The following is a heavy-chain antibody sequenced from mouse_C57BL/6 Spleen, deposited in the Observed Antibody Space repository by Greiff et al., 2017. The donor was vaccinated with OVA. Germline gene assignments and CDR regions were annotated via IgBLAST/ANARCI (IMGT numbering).Heavy chain of an antibody. V-gene: IGHV5-4*01. CDR3: ARGGISLITTVVARYYYAMDY. CDR1: GFTFSSYA. CDR2: ISDGGSYT. D-gene: IGHD1-1*01. Sequence: DVHLVESGGGLVKPGGSLKLSCAASGFTFSSYAMSWVRQTPEKRLEWVATISDGGSYTYYPDNVKGRFTISRDNAKNNLYLQMSHLKSEDTAMYYCARGGISLITTVVARYYYAMDYWGQGTSVTVSS. J-gene: IGHJ4*01.